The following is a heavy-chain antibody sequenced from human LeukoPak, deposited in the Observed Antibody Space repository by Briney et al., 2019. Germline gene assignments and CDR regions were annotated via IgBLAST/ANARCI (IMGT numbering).Heavy chain of an antibody. V-gene: IGHV4-39*01. CDR3: AIVDTAMAN. D-gene: IGHD5-18*01. CDR2: IYYSGST. J-gene: IGHJ4*02. CDR1: GGSISSGSYY. Sequence: SETLSLTCTVSGGSISSGSYYWGWIRQPPGKGLEWIGSIYYSGSTYYNPSLKSRVTISVDTSKNQFSLKLSSVTAADTAVYYCAIVDTAMANWGQGTLVTVSS.